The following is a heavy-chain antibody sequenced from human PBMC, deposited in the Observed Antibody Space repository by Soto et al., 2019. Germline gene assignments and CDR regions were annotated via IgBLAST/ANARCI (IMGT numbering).Heavy chain of an antibody. J-gene: IGHJ3*02. Sequence: SETLSLTCTVSGGSISSSSYYWGWIRQPPGKGLEWIGSIYYSGSTYYNLSLKSRVTISVDTSKNQFSLKLSSVTAADTAVYYCARQEYYYDSSGYYSPDAFDIWGQGTMVTVSS. V-gene: IGHV4-39*01. CDR2: IYYSGST. D-gene: IGHD3-22*01. CDR3: ARQEYYYDSSGYYSPDAFDI. CDR1: GGSISSSSYY.